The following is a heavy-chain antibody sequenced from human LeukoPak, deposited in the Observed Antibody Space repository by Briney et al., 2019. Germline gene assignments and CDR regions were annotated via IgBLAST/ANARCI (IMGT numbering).Heavy chain of an antibody. D-gene: IGHD2-21*01. V-gene: IGHV4-61*02. CDR2: IYTSGST. CDR3: ARDSEYCGGDCYYNWFDP. J-gene: IGHJ5*02. Sequence: PSQTLSLTCTVSGGSISSGSYYWSWIRQPAGKGLEWIGRIYTSGSTNYNPSLKSRVTMSVDTSKNQFSLKLSSVTAADTAVYYCARDSEYCGGDCYYNWFDPWGQGTLVTVSS. CDR1: GGSISSGSYY.